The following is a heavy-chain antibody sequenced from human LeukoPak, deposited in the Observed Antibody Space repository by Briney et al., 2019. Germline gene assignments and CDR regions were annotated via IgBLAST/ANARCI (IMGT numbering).Heavy chain of an antibody. D-gene: IGHD2-15*01. J-gene: IGHJ4*02. CDR2: IYNSEST. CDR3: ARRDIVVIVSASDY. CDR1: GGSISSSSNY. V-gene: IGHV4-39*07. Sequence: PSETLSLTCSVSGGSISSSSNYWGWIRQPPGKGLEWIGTIYNSESTYYHPSLKSRVTISVDTSKNQFSLKLSSVTAADTAVYYCARRDIVVIVSASDYWGQGTLVTVSS.